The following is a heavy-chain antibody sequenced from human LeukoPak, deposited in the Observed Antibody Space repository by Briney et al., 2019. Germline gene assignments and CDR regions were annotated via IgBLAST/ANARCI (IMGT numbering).Heavy chain of an antibody. D-gene: IGHD4-17*01. Sequence: ASVKVSCKASGYTFTGYYMHWVRQVPGQGLEWLGWLNPNSGGTKYAQKFQGRVTMTRDTSIRTAYMELSGLKSDDTAVYYCARDHGDYVQYNWFDPWGQGTLVTVSS. J-gene: IGHJ5*02. CDR1: GYTFTGYY. V-gene: IGHV1-2*02. CDR2: LNPNSGGT. CDR3: ARDHGDYVQYNWFDP.